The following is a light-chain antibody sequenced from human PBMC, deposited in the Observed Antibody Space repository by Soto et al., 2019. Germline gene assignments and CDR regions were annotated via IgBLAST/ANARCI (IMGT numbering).Light chain of an antibody. CDR2: EVA. CDR1: SSDVGSHDS. Sequence: QSALTQPASVSGSPRQSITISCTGTSSDVGSHDSVSWYQQHPGKAPQLVIYEVAHRPSGVSDRFSGSKFGITAYLTISGLQAEDEADYYCTSYSTGSSPVIFGGGTKVTV. V-gene: IGLV2-14*01. J-gene: IGLJ2*01. CDR3: TSYSTGSSPVI.